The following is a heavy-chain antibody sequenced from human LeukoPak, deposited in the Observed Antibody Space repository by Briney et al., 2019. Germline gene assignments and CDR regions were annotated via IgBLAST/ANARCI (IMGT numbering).Heavy chain of an antibody. V-gene: IGHV4-39*01. CDR3: ARRASGSGGTQAGMDV. D-gene: IGHD2-15*01. J-gene: IGHJ6*02. Sequence: SETLSLTCTVSGGSIISAVHYWDWIRQPPGKGLEWIGSILYTGSSWVKPSLHSRASISVDTSRNQFSLRLYSVSATDTALYYCARRASGSGGTQAGMDVWGQGTTAIVSS. CDR1: GGSIISAVHY. CDR2: ILYTGSS.